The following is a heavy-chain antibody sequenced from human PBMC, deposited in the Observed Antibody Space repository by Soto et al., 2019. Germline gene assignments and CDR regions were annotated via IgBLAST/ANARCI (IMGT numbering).Heavy chain of an antibody. Sequence: PGSSRVRPRGTVGLTFPFARIAGSTSGVGVAWIRQSPGKALEWLALIYWDNDKRYSPFLQSRVTITKDTSKNQVVLTMTNMDPVDTATYYCAHKGGRGAGMDVWG. D-gene: IGHD2-15*01. J-gene: IGHJ6*02. CDR3: AHKGGRGAGMDV. CDR2: IYWDNDK. CDR1: RIAGSTSGVG. V-gene: IGHV2-5*02.